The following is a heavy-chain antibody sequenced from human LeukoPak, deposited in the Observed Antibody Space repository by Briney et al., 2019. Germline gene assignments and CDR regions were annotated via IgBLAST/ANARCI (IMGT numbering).Heavy chain of an antibody. V-gene: IGHV1-2*02. Sequence: GASVKVSCKASGYTFTGYYMHWVRQAPGQGLEWMGWINPNSGGTNYAQKFQGRVTMTRDTSISTAYMELSRLRSDDTAVYYCARGRSDRITMIVVAVFDPWGQGTLVTVSS. J-gene: IGHJ5*02. CDR2: INPNSGGT. CDR1: GYTFTGYY. CDR3: ARGRSDRITMIVVAVFDP. D-gene: IGHD3-22*01.